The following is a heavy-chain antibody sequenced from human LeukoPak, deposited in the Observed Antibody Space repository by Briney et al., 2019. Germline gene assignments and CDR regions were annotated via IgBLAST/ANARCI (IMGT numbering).Heavy chain of an antibody. CDR1: GFTFNNYG. Sequence: PGGSLRLSCAASGFTFNNYGMTWVRQAPGKGLEWVSSVSGSGDSTYYADSVKGRFTISRDNSKNTLYLPMNSLRVEDTAVYFCVKGGVYSYGFFWGQGTLVTVSS. CDR2: VSGSGDST. V-gene: IGHV3-23*01. D-gene: IGHD5-18*01. CDR3: VKGGVYSYGFF. J-gene: IGHJ4*02.